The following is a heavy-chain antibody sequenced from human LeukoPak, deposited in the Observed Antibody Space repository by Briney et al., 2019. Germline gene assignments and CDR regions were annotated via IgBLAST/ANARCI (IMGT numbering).Heavy chain of an antibody. CDR3: ATLFTYRPTGDAFDI. CDR2: FDPEDGET. J-gene: IGHJ3*02. D-gene: IGHD3-16*02. CDR1: GYTLTELS. V-gene: IGHV1-24*01. Sequence: ASVKVSCKVSGYTLTELSMHWVRQAPGKGLEWMGGFDPEDGETIHAQKFQGRVTMTEDTSTDTAYMELSSLRSGDTAVYYCATLFTYRPTGDAFDIWGQGTMVTVSS.